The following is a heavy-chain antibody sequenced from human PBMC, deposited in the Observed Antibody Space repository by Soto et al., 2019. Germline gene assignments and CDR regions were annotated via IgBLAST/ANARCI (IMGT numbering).Heavy chain of an antibody. CDR2: ISGSGGST. Sequence: EVQLLESGGGLVQPGGSLRLSCAASGFTFNTYTMRWVRQAPGKGLEWVSGISGSGGSTYYADSVKGRFTISKDNSKNTLFLQMNSLRAGETAIYYCARQQGFCTTTSCYEVGWFDHWGQGTLVTVSS. CDR3: ARQQGFCTTTSCYEVGWFDH. J-gene: IGHJ5*02. V-gene: IGHV3-23*01. CDR1: GFTFNTYT. D-gene: IGHD2-2*01.